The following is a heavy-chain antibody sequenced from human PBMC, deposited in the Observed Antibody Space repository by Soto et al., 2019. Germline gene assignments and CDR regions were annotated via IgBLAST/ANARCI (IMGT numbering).Heavy chain of an antibody. Sequence: QVHLQESGPGLVKPSETLSLTCTVSGGAISTYYWTWIRQPAGKGLEWIGRIYSSGSTKYNPSLQSRVXMSLDTSNNQFSLRXTXXXXXXXXXXXXXRGQRFSXXXDPWGQ. V-gene: IGHV4-4*07. CDR1: GGAISTYY. CDR3: XRGQRFSXXXDP. CDR2: IYSSGST. D-gene: IGHD3-3*01. J-gene: IGHJ5*02.